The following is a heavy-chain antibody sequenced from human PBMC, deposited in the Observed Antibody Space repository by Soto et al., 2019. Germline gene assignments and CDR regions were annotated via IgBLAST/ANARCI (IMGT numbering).Heavy chain of an antibody. CDR1: GGSISSSSYY. V-gene: IGHV4-39*01. J-gene: IGHJ4*02. CDR2: IYYSGST. Sequence: QLQLQESGPGLVKPSETLSLTCTVSGGSISSSSYYWGWIRQPPGKGLEWIGSIYYSGSTYYNPSLKSRVVISVDTSKNQFSLKLSSVIAADTAVYYCALRDLRYNWNYEGDYWGQGTLVTVSS. D-gene: IGHD1-7*01. CDR3: ALRDLRYNWNYEGDY.